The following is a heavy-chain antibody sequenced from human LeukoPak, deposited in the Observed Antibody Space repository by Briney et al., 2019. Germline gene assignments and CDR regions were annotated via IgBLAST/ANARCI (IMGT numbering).Heavy chain of an antibody. V-gene: IGHV4-34*01. CDR2: INHSGST. D-gene: IGHD3-10*01. CDR1: GRSFSGYY. Sequence: PSETLSLTCAVYGRSFSGYYRSWIRQPPGKGLEWIGEINHSGSTNYNPSLKSRVTISVDTSKNQFSLKLSSVAAADTAAYYCARGRLHYYGSGSRFDYWGQGTLVTVSS. CDR3: ARGRLHYYGSGSRFDY. J-gene: IGHJ4*02.